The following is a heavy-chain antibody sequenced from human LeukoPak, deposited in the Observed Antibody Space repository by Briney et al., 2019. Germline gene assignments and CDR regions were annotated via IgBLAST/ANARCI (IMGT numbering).Heavy chain of an antibody. Sequence: GSLRLSCSASGFTFSSYAMHWVRQAPGKGLEYVSAMSGNGGSTYYADSVKGRFTISRDNSKNTLYLQMSSLRAEDTAVYYCVKDKYYGSGSPTFDYWGQGTLVTVSS. CDR3: VKDKYYGSGSPTFDY. V-gene: IGHV3-64D*06. CDR2: MSGNGGST. D-gene: IGHD3-10*01. CDR1: GFTFSSYA. J-gene: IGHJ4*02.